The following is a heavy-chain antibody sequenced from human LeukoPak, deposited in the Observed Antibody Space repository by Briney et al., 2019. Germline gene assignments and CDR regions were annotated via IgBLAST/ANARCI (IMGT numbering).Heavy chain of an antibody. D-gene: IGHD2-21*02. J-gene: IGHJ6*02. CDR2: IRSKTNTYAT. V-gene: IGHV3-73*01. CDR3: SRLGGDREYYYGMDV. CDR1: GLTFSGSA. Sequence: GGSLRLSCAASGLTFSGSAVHWVRQASGKGLEWVGRIRSKTNTYATVYAASVKGRFTLSRDDSKNTAYLQMNSLKIDDTAVYYCSRLGGDREYYYGMDVWGQGTTVTV.